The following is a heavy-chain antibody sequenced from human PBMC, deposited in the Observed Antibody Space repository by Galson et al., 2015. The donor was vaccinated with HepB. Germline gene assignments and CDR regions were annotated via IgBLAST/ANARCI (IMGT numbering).Heavy chain of an antibody. Sequence: SCKASGYTFTSYAMSWVRQAPGKGLEWVSAISGSGGSTYYADSVKGRFTISRDNSKNTLYLQMNSLRAEDTAVYYCAKDLWVRGVPDYWGQGTLVTVSS. CDR1: GYTFTSYA. D-gene: IGHD3-10*01. V-gene: IGHV3-23*01. J-gene: IGHJ4*02. CDR3: AKDLWVRGVPDY. CDR2: ISGSGGST.